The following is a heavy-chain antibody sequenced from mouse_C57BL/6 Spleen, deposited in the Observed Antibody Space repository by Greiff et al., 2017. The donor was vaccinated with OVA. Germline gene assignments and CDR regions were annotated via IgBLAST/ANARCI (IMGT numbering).Heavy chain of an antibody. V-gene: IGHV1-50*01. D-gene: IGHD1-1*01. CDR2: IDPSDSYT. Sequence: QVQLKESGAELVKPGASVKLSCKASGYTFTSYWMQWVKQRPGQGLEWIGEIDPSDSYTNYNQKFKGKATLTVDTSSSTAYMQLSSLTSEDSAVYCCARVTVGRYFDVWGTGTTVTVSS. CDR1: GYTFTSYW. CDR3: ARVTVGRYFDV. J-gene: IGHJ1*03.